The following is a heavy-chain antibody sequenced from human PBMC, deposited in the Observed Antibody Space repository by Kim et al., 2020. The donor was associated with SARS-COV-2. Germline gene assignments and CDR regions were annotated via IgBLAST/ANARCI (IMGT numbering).Heavy chain of an antibody. CDR3: ARRAYSSGWWYFDF. CDR1: GFTLSSYW. CDR2: MSGDGSST. J-gene: IGHJ4*02. V-gene: IGHV3-74*01. Sequence: GGSLRLSCAASGFTLSSYWMHWVRQAPGKGLVWVSRMSGDGSSTSYADSVKGRFTISRDNAKNALYLQMNSLRVEDMAVYYCARRAYSSGWWYFDFWGQGTLVTVSS. D-gene: IGHD6-19*01.